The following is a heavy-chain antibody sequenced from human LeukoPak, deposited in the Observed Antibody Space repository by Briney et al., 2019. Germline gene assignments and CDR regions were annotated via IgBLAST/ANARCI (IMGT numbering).Heavy chain of an antibody. J-gene: IGHJ4*02. CDR1: GYTFTGYY. CDR2: INPNSGGT. CDR3: ARRPGPQDPFDY. Sequence: GASVKVSCKASGYTFTGYYMHWVRQAPGQGLEWMGRINPNSGGTNYAQKFQGRVTMTRDTSTSTVYMELSSLRSEDTAVYYCARRPGPQDPFDYWGQGTLVTVSS. V-gene: IGHV1-2*06.